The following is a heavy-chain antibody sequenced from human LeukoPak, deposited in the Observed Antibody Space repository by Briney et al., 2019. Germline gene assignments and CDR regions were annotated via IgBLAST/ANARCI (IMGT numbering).Heavy chain of an antibody. CDR2: IYYSGST. V-gene: IGHV4-34*01. J-gene: IGHJ4*02. D-gene: IGHD5-24*01. CDR1: GGSFSGYY. Sequence: PSETLSLTCAVYGGSFSGYYWSWIRQPPGKGLEWIGSIYYSGSTYYNPSLKSRVTISVGTSKNQFSLKLSSVTAADTAVYYCASRVEMATNFDYWGQGTLVTVSS. CDR3: ASRVEMATNFDY.